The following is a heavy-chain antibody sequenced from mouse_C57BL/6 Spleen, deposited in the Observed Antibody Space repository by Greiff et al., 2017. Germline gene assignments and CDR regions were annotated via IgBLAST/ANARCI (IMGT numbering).Heavy chain of an antibody. CDR1: GFTFSDAW. D-gene: IGHD2-2*01. CDR2: IRNKANNHAT. CDR3: TARAMVTTGAMDY. V-gene: IGHV6-6*01. J-gene: IGHJ4*01. Sequence: EVKVEESGGGLVQPGGSMKLSCAASGFTFSDAWMDWVRQSPEKGLEWVAEIRNKANNHATYYAESVKGRFTISSDDSKSSVYLKMNSLRAEDTGIYYCTARAMVTTGAMDYWGQGTSVTVSS.